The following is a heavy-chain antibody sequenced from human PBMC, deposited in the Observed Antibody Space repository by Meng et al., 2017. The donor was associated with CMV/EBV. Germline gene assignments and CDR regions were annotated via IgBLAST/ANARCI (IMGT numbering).Heavy chain of an antibody. Sequence: SETLSLTCTVSGGSISSYYWSWIRQPPGKGLEWIGYIYYSGSTNYNPSLKSRVTISADTSKNQFSLKLSSVTAADTAVYYCARGRWGYINAYDYWGQGTLVTVSS. J-gene: IGHJ4*02. V-gene: IGHV4-59*01. CDR3: ARGRWGYINAYDY. CDR2: IYYSGST. CDR1: GGSISSYY. D-gene: IGHD4-11*01.